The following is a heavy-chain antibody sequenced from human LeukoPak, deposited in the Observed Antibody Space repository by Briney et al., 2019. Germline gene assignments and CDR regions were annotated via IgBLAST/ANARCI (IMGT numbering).Heavy chain of an antibody. CDR2: IYSGGST. Sequence: GGSLRLSCAASGFTVSSNYMSWVRQAPGKGLEWVSVIYSGGSTYYADSVKGRFTISRHNSKNTLYLQMNSLRAEDTAVYYCAREGGYCANGVCYTYFDYWGQGTLVTVSS. CDR3: AREGGYCANGVCYTYFDY. V-gene: IGHV3-53*04. J-gene: IGHJ4*02. CDR1: GFTVSSNY. D-gene: IGHD2-8*01.